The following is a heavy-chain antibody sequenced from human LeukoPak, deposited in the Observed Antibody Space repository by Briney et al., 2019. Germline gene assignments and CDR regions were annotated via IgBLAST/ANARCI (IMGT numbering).Heavy chain of an antibody. CDR1: GFTFSSYA. J-gene: IGHJ3*02. V-gene: IGHV3-30-3*01. Sequence: PGGSLRLSCAASGFTFSSYAMHWVRQAPGKGLEWVAVISYDGSNKYYADSVKGRFTISRDNSKNTLYLQMNSLRAEDTAVYYCAREDGATVVTLDAFDIWGQGTMVTVPS. CDR2: ISYDGSNK. D-gene: IGHD4-17*01. CDR3: AREDGATVVTLDAFDI.